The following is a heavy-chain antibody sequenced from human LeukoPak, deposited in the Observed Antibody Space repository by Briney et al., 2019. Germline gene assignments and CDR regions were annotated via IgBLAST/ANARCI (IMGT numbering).Heavy chain of an antibody. CDR1: GGSISSYY. CDR3: ARDTYYYGSGSYSPFDY. D-gene: IGHD3-10*01. Sequence: SETLSLTCTVSGGSISSYYWSWIRQPAGKGLEWIGRIYTSGSTNYNPSLKSRVTMSVDTSKNQFSLKLSSVTAADTAVYYCARDTYYYGSGSYSPFDYWGQGTLVTVSS. CDR2: IYTSGST. V-gene: IGHV4-4*07. J-gene: IGHJ4*02.